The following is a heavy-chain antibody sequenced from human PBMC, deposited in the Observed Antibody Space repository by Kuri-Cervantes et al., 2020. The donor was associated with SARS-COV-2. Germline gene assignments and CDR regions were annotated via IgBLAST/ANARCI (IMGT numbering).Heavy chain of an antibody. CDR1: GGSISSSSYY. Sequence: GSLRLSCTVSGGSISSSSYYWGWIRQPPGKGLEWIGSIYYSGSTYYNPSLKSRVTISVDTSKNQFSLKLSSVTAADTAVYYYASYSSSWYPGLWGRGTLVTVSS. J-gene: IGHJ2*01. CDR2: IYYSGST. CDR3: ASYSSSWYPGL. V-gene: IGHV4-39*01. D-gene: IGHD6-13*01.